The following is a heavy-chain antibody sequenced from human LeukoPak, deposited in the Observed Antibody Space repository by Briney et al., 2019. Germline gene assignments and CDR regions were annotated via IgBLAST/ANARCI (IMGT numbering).Heavy chain of an antibody. CDR1: GVSISSYY. D-gene: IGHD3-22*01. CDR2: IYYSGST. V-gene: IGHV4-59*12. CDR3: ARRRWLLLRSPYYFDY. Sequence: MASQTLSLTCTVSGVSISSYYWSWIRQPPGKGLEWVGYIYYSGSTNYNPSLKSRVTISVDTSKNQFSLKLSSVTAADTAVYYCARRRWLLLRSPYYFDYWGQGTLDTVSS. J-gene: IGHJ4*02.